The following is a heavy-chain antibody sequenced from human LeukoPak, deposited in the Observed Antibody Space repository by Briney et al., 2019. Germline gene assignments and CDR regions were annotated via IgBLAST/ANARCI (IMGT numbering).Heavy chain of an antibody. V-gene: IGHV4-39*01. J-gene: IGHJ4*02. CDR1: GGSISSSSYY. D-gene: IGHD5-18*01. CDR2: IYYSGST. Sequence: PSETLSLTCTFSGGSISSSSYYWGWIRQPPGKGLEWIGSIYYSGSTYYNPSLKSRVAISVDTSKNQFSLKLSSVTAADTAVYYCARHEEYSYGYRKKTGVVSAYFDYWGQGTLVTVSS. CDR3: ARHEEYSYGYRKKTGVVSAYFDY.